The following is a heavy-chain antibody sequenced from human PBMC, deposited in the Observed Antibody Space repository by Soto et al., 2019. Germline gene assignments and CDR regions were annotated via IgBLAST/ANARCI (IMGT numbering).Heavy chain of an antibody. Sequence: GASLKISCKGSGYSFTTYCIGWVRQLPGQGMEWMGVMFPGDSDTRYSPAFQGQVTMSADPSTNTAYLELSSLKAADSSMYYCARVPDSSLGTMDVWGQGTTVTVSS. CDR2: MFPGDSDT. CDR1: GYSFTTYC. V-gene: IGHV5-51*01. D-gene: IGHD6-19*01. J-gene: IGHJ6*02. CDR3: ARVPDSSLGTMDV.